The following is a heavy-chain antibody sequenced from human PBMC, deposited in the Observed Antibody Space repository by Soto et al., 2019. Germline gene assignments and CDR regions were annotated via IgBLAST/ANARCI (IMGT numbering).Heavy chain of an antibody. D-gene: IGHD6-13*01. V-gene: IGHV3-23*01. CDR2: ISGSGGST. CDR3: AKEQKHSSTWSELNY. CDR1: GFTFSNYA. Sequence: GGSLRHSCAASGFTFSNYAMRCVRQDPGKGLEWVSAISGSGGSTYYADSVKGRFTISRDNSKNTLYLQMNSLRAEDTAVYYCAKEQKHSSTWSELNYWGQGTLVTVSS. J-gene: IGHJ4*02.